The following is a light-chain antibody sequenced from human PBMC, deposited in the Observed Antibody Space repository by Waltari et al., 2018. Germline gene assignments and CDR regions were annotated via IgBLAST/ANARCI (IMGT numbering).Light chain of an antibody. Sequence: SYELTQPPSVSVSPGQTAWITCSGDALPRQYAYWYQQRPGQAPMLMIYQDTQRPSEIPERFSGSSSGTTVTLTISEVQAEDEADYYCQSADGSGTYVVFGGGTKLTVL. CDR1: ALPRQY. CDR2: QDT. J-gene: IGLJ2*01. V-gene: IGLV3-25*03. CDR3: QSADGSGTYVV.